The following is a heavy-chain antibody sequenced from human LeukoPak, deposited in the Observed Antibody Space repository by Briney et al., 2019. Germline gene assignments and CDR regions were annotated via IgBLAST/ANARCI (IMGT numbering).Heavy chain of an antibody. CDR1: GFSFSNYG. V-gene: IGHV3-33*01. J-gene: IGHJ4*02. CDR3: ARSNNGGWGYCDY. Sequence: GRSLRLSCAASGFSFSNYGMHWVRQAPGKGLEWVAVIWYDGSNKYYADSVKGRFTISRDNSKNTLYVQMSSLRAEDTAVYYCARSNNGGWGYCDYWGQGSLVTVSS. D-gene: IGHD3-16*01. CDR2: IWYDGSNK.